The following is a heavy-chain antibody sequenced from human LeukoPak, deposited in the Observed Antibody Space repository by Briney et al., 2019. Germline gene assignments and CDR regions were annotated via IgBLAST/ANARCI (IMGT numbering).Heavy chain of an antibody. CDR3: ARGNSGYDYAFDI. CDR2: IYSSGST. J-gene: IGHJ3*02. D-gene: IGHD5-12*01. CDR1: GGSISSFY. Sequence: PSETLSLTCTVSGGSISSFYWSWIRQPPGKGLQWIGFIYSSGSTNYNPSLKSQVTISLDTSKNQFSLRVSSVPSADTAVYYCARGNSGYDYAFDIWGQGTMVTVSS. V-gene: IGHV4-59*01.